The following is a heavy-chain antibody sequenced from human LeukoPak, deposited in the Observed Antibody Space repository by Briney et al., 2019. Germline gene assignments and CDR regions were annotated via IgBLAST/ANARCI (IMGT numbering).Heavy chain of an antibody. V-gene: IGHV4-59*01. J-gene: IGHJ4*02. Sequence: SETLSLTCTVSGGSISSYYWSWIRQPPGKGLEYIGYIYYSGSTSYNPSLKTRVTISVDTSKNQFSLKLSSVTAADTAVNSCARGRGIQLWTYFAYWGQGTLVTVSS. D-gene: IGHD5-18*01. CDR2: IYYSGST. CDR1: GGSISSYY. CDR3: ARGRGIQLWTYFAY.